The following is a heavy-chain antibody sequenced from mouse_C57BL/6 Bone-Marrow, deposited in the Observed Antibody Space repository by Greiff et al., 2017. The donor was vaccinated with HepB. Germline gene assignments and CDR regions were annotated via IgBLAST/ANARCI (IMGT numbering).Heavy chain of an antibody. D-gene: IGHD1-1*01. V-gene: IGHV5-9-1*02. Sequence: EVQVVESGEGLVKPGGSLKLSCAASGFTFSSYAMSWVRQTPEKRLEWVAYISSGGDYIYYADTVKGRFTISRDNARNTLYLQMSSLKSEDTAMYYCTRDITTVVAYYYAMDYWGQGTSVTVSS. J-gene: IGHJ4*01. CDR2: ISSGGDYI. CDR1: GFTFSSYA. CDR3: TRDITTVVAYYYAMDY.